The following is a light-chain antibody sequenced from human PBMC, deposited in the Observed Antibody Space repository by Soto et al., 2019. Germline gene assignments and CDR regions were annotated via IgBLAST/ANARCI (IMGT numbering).Light chain of an antibody. Sequence: QSALTQPASVSGSPGQSITISCTGTSSDVGGYNYVSWYQQHPGKAPKLMIYEVTHRPSGVSNRFSGSKSGNTASLTISGLQAEDEADYYCSSYRSTDAPYVFGTGTKLTVL. J-gene: IGLJ1*01. CDR2: EVT. CDR1: SSDVGGYNY. CDR3: SSYRSTDAPYV. V-gene: IGLV2-14*01.